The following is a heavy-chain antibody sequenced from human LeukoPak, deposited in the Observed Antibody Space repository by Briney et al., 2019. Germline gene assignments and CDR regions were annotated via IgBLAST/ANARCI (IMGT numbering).Heavy chain of an antibody. Sequence: GGSLRLSCAASGFTFSDYHMSWIRQAPGKGLEWVSFIGNSNSAYYTDSVEGRFTISRDNAKNSLYLQMNSLRTEDTAVYYCARDRRSAHPPPNGFDIWGQGTMVTVSS. CDR2: IGNSNSA. CDR3: ARDRRSAHPPPNGFDI. V-gene: IGHV3-11*01. CDR1: GFTFSDYH. J-gene: IGHJ3*02.